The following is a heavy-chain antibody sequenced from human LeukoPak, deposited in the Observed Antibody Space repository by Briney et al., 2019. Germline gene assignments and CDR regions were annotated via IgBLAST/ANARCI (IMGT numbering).Heavy chain of an antibody. CDR3: ARVVHDSSGYSPSLFDY. CDR1: GGSISSHY. V-gene: IGHV4-4*07. CDR2: IYTSGST. J-gene: IGHJ4*02. Sequence: SETLSLTCTVTGGSISSHYWSWIRQPPGKGLEWIGRIYTSGSTNYNPSLKSRVTMSVDTSKNQFSLKLSSVTAADTAVYYCARVVHDSSGYSPSLFDYWGQGTLVTVSS. D-gene: IGHD3-22*01.